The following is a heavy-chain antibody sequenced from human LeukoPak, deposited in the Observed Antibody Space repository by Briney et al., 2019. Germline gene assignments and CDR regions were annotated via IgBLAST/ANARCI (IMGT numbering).Heavy chain of an antibody. CDR1: GLGFSDYW. CDR2: INSDVTMI. J-gene: IGHJ4*02. V-gene: IGHV3-74*01. CDR3: VRGLGDS. Sequence: PGGSLRLSCAGSGLGFSDYWMHWVRQATGKGLMWVSRINSDVTMITHADSVKGRFTISRDNAKNMLYMQMNNVRVADTAVYYCVRGLGDSWGQGTLVTVSS.